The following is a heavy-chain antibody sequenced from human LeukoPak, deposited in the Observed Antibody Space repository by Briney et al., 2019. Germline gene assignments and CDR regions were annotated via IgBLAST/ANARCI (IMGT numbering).Heavy chain of an antibody. D-gene: IGHD6-19*01. Sequence: ASAKVSCKASGYTFTSYYMHWVRQAPGQGLEWMGIINPSGGSTSYAQKFQGRVTMTRDMSTSTVYMELSSLRSEDMAVYYCARVVRYSSGPLTDLLPYYFDSWGQGTLLTVSS. CDR1: GYTFTSYY. J-gene: IGHJ4*02. CDR3: ARVVRYSSGPLTDLLPYYFDS. V-gene: IGHV1-46*01. CDR2: INPSGGST.